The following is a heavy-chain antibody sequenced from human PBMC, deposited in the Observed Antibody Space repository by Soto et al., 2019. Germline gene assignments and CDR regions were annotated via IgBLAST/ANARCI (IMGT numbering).Heavy chain of an antibody. CDR2: ISAYNGNT. CDR3: ARDVTIFGVVIIGYYYYGMDV. J-gene: IGHJ6*02. V-gene: IGHV1-18*01. D-gene: IGHD3-3*01. CDR1: GYTFTSYG. Sequence: EASVKVSCKASGYTFTSYGISWVRQAPGQGLEWMGWISAYNGNTNYAQKLQGRVTMTTDTSTSTAYMELRSLRSDDTAVYYCARDVTIFGVVIIGYYYYGMDVWGQGTTVTVSS.